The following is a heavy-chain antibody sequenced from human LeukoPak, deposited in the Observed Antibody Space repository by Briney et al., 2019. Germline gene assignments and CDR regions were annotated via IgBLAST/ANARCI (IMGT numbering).Heavy chain of an antibody. CDR1: SGSISSHY. Sequence: SETLSLTCTVSSGSISSHYWSWIRQPPGEGVEWIAYIAYSGHTNSNASLKSRVTISVDMSKNQISLKLSSVTATDTAVYYCARHGYDTGNYLAHFDYWGQGTLVTVSS. D-gene: IGHD4-11*01. J-gene: IGHJ4*02. CDR2: IAYSGHT. CDR3: ARHGYDTGNYLAHFDY. V-gene: IGHV4-59*08.